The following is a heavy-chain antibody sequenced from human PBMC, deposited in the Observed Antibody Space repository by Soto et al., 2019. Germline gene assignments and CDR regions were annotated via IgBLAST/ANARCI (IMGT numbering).Heavy chain of an antibody. V-gene: IGHV3-23*01. CDR2: ISGSGGST. CDR3: AKETYSSGWYYYYGMDV. D-gene: IGHD6-19*01. Sequence: GGSLRLSCAASGFTFSNYAMSWVRQAPGKGLEWVSAISGSGGSTYYADSVKGRFTISRDNSKNTLYLQMNSLRAEDTAVYYCAKETYSSGWYYYYGMDVWGQGTTVTVSS. J-gene: IGHJ6*02. CDR1: GFTFSNYA.